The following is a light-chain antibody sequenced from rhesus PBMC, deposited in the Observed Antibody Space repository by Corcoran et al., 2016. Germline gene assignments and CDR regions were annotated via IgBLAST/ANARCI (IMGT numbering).Light chain of an antibody. Sequence: DIQMTQSPSSLSASVGDRVTITCRTSENVNNYLNWYQQKPGNAPKLLIYKASTLQSGVPSRFSGSGSGTDYTFTISSLQSEDVATYYCQHNYGTPYSFGQGTKVEIK. V-gene: IGKV1-74*01. J-gene: IGKJ2*01. CDR2: KAS. CDR1: ENVNNY. CDR3: QHNYGTPYS.